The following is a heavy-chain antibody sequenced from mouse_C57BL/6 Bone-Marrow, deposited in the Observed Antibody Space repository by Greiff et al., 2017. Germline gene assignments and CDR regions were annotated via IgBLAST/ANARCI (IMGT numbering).Heavy chain of an antibody. D-gene: IGHD2-2*01. CDR3: ARQGYAWFAY. CDR2: ISSGGSYT. Sequence: VQLKESGGDLVKPGGSLKLSCAASGFTFSSYGMSWVRQTPDKRLEWVATISSGGSYTYYPDSVKGRFTISRDNAKNTLYLQMSSLKSEDTAMYYCARQGYAWFAYWGQGTLVTVSA. CDR1: GFTFSSYG. V-gene: IGHV5-6*01. J-gene: IGHJ3*01.